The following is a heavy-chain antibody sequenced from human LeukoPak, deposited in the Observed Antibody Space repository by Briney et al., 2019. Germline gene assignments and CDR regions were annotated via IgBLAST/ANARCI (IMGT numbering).Heavy chain of an antibody. V-gene: IGHV4-34*01. Sequence: SSETLSLTCAVYGGSFSGYYWSWNRQPPGKGLEWIGEINHSGSTNYNPSLKSRVTISVDTSKNQFSLKLSSVTAADTAVYYCASGYGDSVMDVWGQGTTVTVSS. D-gene: IGHD4-17*01. CDR2: INHSGST. J-gene: IGHJ6*02. CDR1: GGSFSGYY. CDR3: ASGYGDSVMDV.